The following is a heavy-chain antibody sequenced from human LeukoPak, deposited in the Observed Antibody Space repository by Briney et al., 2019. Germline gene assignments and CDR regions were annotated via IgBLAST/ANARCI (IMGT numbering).Heavy chain of an antibody. Sequence: SQTLSLTCAISGDSVPSKSAAWNWIRQSPSRGLEWLRRTYYRSKRYNDYAVSVKNRISINPDTSKNQFSLQLNSVTPDDMAVYYCGRDSFSYSSSSSAFDDWGQGSLVTVFS. CDR1: GDSVPSKSAA. V-gene: IGHV6-1*01. CDR3: GRDSFSYSSSSSAFDD. J-gene: IGHJ4*02. CDR2: TYYRSKRYN. D-gene: IGHD6-6*01.